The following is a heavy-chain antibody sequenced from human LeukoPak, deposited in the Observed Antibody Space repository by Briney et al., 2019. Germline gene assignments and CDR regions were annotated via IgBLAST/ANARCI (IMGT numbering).Heavy chain of an antibody. Sequence: GGSLRLSSAASGFTFSSYSMNWVRQAPGKGLEWVSYISSSSSTIYYADSVKGRFTISRDNAKNSLYLQMNSLRDEDTAVYYCAGTITGLAYGMDVWGQGTTVTVSS. V-gene: IGHV3-48*02. D-gene: IGHD5-12*01. CDR2: ISSSSSTI. CDR1: GFTFSSYS. J-gene: IGHJ6*02. CDR3: AGTITGLAYGMDV.